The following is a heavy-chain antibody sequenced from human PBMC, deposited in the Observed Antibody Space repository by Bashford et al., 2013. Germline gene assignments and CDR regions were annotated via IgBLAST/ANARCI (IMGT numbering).Heavy chain of an antibody. CDR1: GMTTST. CDR2: IVVGSGNT. CDR3: ATDGRWGLSTMVRGVPAGDAFDI. Sequence: SVKVSCKASGMTTSTVQWVRQARGQSLEWIGWIVVGSGNTKYAQKFQERVTITRDMSTRTAYMELSSLRSEDTAVYYCATDGRWGLSTMVRGVPAGDAFDIWGQGTMVTVSS. D-gene: IGHD3-10*01. V-gene: IGHV1-58*01. J-gene: IGHJ3*02.